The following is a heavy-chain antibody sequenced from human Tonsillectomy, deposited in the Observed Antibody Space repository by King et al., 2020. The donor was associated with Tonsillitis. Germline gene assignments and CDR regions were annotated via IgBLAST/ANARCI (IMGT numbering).Heavy chain of an antibody. Sequence: VQLVESGGGLIQPGGSLRLSCAASGFTVSSNYMSWVRQAPGKGLEWVSVIYSGGGTYYADSGKGRFTISRDNSKNTLYLQMNSLRAEDTAVYYCARAGMYSSGPDYWGQGTLVTVSS. D-gene: IGHD6-19*01. CDR1: GFTVSSNY. V-gene: IGHV3-53*01. CDR3: ARAGMYSSGPDY. CDR2: IYSGGGT. J-gene: IGHJ4*02.